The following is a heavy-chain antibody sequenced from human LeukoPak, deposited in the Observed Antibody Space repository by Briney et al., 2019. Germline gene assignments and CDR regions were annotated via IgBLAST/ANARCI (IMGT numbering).Heavy chain of an antibody. J-gene: IGHJ4*02. D-gene: IGHD3/OR15-3a*01. CDR3: ARCPYRTGHRYFDY. Sequence: SETLSLTCTVSGGSFSSYHWGWIRQPPGKGLEWIGYIHYSGSTNYNPSLKSRVTISVDTSKNQFSLKLSSVTAADTAVYYCARCPYRTGHRYFDYWGQGILVTVSS. V-gene: IGHV4-59*08. CDR2: IHYSGST. CDR1: GGSFSSYH.